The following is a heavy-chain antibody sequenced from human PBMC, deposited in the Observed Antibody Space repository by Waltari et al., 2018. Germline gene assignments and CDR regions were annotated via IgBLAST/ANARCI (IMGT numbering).Heavy chain of an antibody. J-gene: IGHJ3*02. CDR2: IYYSGST. D-gene: IGHD6-13*01. CDR1: GCSISSSSYY. V-gene: IGHV4-39*07. Sequence: QLQLQESGPGLVKPSETLSLTCTVSGCSISSSSYYWGWIRQPPGKGLEWIGSIYYSGSTYYNPSLKSRVTISVDTSKNQFSLKLSSVTAADTAVYYCARDRDSSSWANDAFDIWGQGTMVTVSS. CDR3: ARDRDSSSWANDAFDI.